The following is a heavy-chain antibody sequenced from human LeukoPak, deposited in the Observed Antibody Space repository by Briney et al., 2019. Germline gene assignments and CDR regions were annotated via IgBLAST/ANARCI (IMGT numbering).Heavy chain of an antibody. CDR3: AKSWAPYDSSGYYYFDY. V-gene: IGHV3-23*01. CDR2: ISGSGGST. D-gene: IGHD3-22*01. Sequence: GGSLRLSCAASGFTFSSHAMSWVRQAPGKGLEWVSAISGSGGSTYYADSVKGRFTISRDNSKNTLYLQMNSLRAEDTAVYYCAKSWAPYDSSGYYYFDYWGQGTLVTVS. J-gene: IGHJ4*02. CDR1: GFTFSSHA.